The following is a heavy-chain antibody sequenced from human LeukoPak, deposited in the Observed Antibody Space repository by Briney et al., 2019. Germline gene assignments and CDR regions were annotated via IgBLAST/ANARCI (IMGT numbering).Heavy chain of an antibody. CDR2: TSGAGYNT. CDR1: GYTFSAYG. Sequence: ASVKVSCKASGYTFSAYGITWVRQAPGQGLEWMAWTSGAGYNTDYTQRFQGRVSVTTDTSTSTAFLEVRSLGSEDTAIYHCARSQCPDSTSCYYFFYFDFWGQGTPVTVSS. V-gene: IGHV1-18*01. D-gene: IGHD2-2*01. J-gene: IGHJ4*02. CDR3: ARSQCPDSTSCYYFFYFDF.